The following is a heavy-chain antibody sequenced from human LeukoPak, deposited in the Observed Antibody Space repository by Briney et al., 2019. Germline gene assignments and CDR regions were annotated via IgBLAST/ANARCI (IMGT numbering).Heavy chain of an antibody. V-gene: IGHV4-38-2*02. CDR1: GYSISSGYY. CDR2: IYYSGST. Sequence: SETLSLTCTVSGYSISSGYYWGWIRQPPGKGLEWIGSIYYSGSTYYNPSLKSRVTISVDTSKNQFSLKLSSVTAADTAVYYCARLVVVAATPDYWGQGTLVTVSS. D-gene: IGHD2-15*01. CDR3: ARLVVVAATPDY. J-gene: IGHJ4*02.